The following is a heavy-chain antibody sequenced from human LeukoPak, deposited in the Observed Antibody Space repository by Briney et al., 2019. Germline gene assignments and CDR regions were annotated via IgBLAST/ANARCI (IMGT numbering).Heavy chain of an antibody. CDR2: ISYDGSNK. D-gene: IGHD5-12*01. Sequence: GGSLRLSCAASGFTFSSYAMHWVRQAPGKGLEWVAVISYDGSNKYYADSVKGRFTISRDNSKNTLYLQMNSLRAEDTAVYYCAKGSLYSAYLCDYWGQGTLVTVSS. CDR3: AKGSLYSAYLCDY. V-gene: IGHV3-30-3*01. J-gene: IGHJ4*02. CDR1: GFTFSSYA.